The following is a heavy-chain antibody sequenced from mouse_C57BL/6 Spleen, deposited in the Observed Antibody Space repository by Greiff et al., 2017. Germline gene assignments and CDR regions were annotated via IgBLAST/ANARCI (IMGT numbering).Heavy chain of an antibody. CDR1: GYTFTSYW. V-gene: IGHV1-55*01. D-gene: IGHD1-2*01. CDR3: ARTAGTLDY. J-gene: IGHJ2*01. Sequence: QVQLQQPGAELVKPGASVKMSCKASGYTFTSYWITWVKQRPGHGLAWIGDIFPGSGSTTYNEKFKSKATLTVDTSSSTAYMQLRSLTPEDSAVYYCARTAGTLDYWGQGTTLTGSA. CDR2: IFPGSGST.